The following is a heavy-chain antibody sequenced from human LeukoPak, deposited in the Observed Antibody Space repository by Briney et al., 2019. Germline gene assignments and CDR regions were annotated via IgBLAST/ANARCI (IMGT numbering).Heavy chain of an antibody. V-gene: IGHV3-11*04. J-gene: IGHJ6*03. CDR1: GFSLSDYY. CDR2: IGSTI. CDR3: ARDRGIVGTTGYYYMDV. Sequence: GGSLRLSCVASGFSLSDYYMSWIRQAPGKGLEWVSYIGSTIYYVDSVKGRLTISRDNAKNSLYLQMNSLRAEDTAVYYCARDRGIVGTTGYYYMDVWGKGTTVTVSS. D-gene: IGHD1-26*01.